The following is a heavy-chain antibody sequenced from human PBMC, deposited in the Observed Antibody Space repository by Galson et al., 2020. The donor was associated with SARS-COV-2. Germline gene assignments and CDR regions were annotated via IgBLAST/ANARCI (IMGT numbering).Heavy chain of an antibody. CDR2: ISYSGSA. Sequence: ETSETLSLTCSVSDGPMSSYYRSWIRQPPGKGLEWIGYISYSGSAHYNPSLRSRVTISVDLSKNQFSLKVTSVTAADTAVYYCARDPAPLYGDNYYYGMDVWGRGTTVTVSS. CDR1: DGPMSSYY. CDR3: ARDPAPLYGDNYYYGMDV. D-gene: IGHD4-17*01. V-gene: IGHV4-59*01. J-gene: IGHJ6*02.